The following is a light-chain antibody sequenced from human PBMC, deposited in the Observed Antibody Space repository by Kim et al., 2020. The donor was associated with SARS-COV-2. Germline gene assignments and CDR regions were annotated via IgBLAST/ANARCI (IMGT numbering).Light chain of an antibody. CDR1: RSTSGSKY. V-gene: IGLV1-51*01. CDR2: ANN. J-gene: IGLJ3*02. Sequence: GQKVTNPCSGSRSTSGSKYVSWHQQPAGTVPKLSTYANNKRRPWIPDRFSGSKSGTSGPLDMPGLQTGDEADYSCGTWDSRRSVWLFGGGTKVTVL. CDR3: GTWDSRRSVWL.